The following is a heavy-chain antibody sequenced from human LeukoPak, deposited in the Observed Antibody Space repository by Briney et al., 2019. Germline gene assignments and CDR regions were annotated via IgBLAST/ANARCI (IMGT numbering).Heavy chain of an antibody. CDR3: ARGLYSGSYRY. J-gene: IGHJ4*02. CDR2: IYSGGST. D-gene: IGHD1-26*01. V-gene: IGHV3-53*01. Sequence: GGSLRLSCAASGFTVSSNYMSWVRQAPGKGLELVSVIYSGGSTYYADAVTGRCTISRDNSKNTLSLQMNSLRAEDTAVYYCARGLYSGSYRYWGQGTLVTVSS. CDR1: GFTVSSNY.